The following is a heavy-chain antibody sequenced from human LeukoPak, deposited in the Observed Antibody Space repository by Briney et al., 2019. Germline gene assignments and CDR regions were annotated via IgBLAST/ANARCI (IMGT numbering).Heavy chain of an antibody. CDR3: AKDGSWFGELYYGMDV. Sequence: GRSLRLSCAASGFTFSSYGMHWVRQAPGKGLEWVAVISYDGSNKYYADSVKGRFTISRDNSKNTLYLQMNSLRAEDTAVYYCAKDGSWFGELYYGMDVWGQGTTVTVSS. J-gene: IGHJ6*02. CDR2: ISYDGSNK. CDR1: GFTFSSYG. V-gene: IGHV3-30*18. D-gene: IGHD3-10*01.